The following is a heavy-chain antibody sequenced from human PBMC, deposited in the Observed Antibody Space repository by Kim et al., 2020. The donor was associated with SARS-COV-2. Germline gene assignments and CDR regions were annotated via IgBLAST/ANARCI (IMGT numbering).Heavy chain of an antibody. CDR1: GFTVSTIY. J-gene: IGHJ6*02. D-gene: IGHD2-15*01. CDR2: IYSGGST. V-gene: IGHV3-66*01. Sequence: GGSLRLSCAASGFTVSTIYMSWVRQAPGKGLEGVSVIYSGGSTSYADSVKGRFTIFRDNSKNTLYLQMNSLRAEDTALYYCARGGTFYFYGMDVWCLG. CDR3: ARGGTFYFYGMDV.